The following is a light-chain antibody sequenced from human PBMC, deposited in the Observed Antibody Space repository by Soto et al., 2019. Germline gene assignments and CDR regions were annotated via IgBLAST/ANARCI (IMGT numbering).Light chain of an antibody. Sequence: QLVLTQPPSVSAAPGQKVTISCSGDTSNTLHNFVSWYQQLPGAAPKLLIYEDNKRPSGIPDRFSGSKFGTSVTLAITGLQTGDEADYYCGTWDTNLSAYVFGTGTKLTVL. CDR3: GTWDTNLSAYV. J-gene: IGLJ1*01. V-gene: IGLV1-51*02. CDR1: TSNTLHNF. CDR2: EDN.